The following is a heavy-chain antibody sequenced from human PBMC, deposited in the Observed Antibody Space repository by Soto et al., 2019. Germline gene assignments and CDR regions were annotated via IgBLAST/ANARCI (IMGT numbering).Heavy chain of an antibody. Sequence: QVQLQQWGAGLLKPSETLSLTCAVYGGPFSGFYWSWIRQPPGKGLEWIGEINDSGSTNYNPSLKSRVTLSVDTSKNQFSLKLSSTTAADTAVYYCARFRRGPAALFDKDWGQGILVTVSS. CDR3: ARFRRGPAALFDKD. D-gene: IGHD2-2*01. J-gene: IGHJ4*02. CDR2: INDSGST. V-gene: IGHV4-34*02. CDR1: GGPFSGFY.